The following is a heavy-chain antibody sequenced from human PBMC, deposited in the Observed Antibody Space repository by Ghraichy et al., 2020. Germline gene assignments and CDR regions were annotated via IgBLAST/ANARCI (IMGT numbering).Heavy chain of an antibody. Sequence: SQTLSLTCTVSGGSISSYYWSWIRQPPGKGLEWIGYIYYSGSTNYNPSLKSRVTISVDTSKNQFSLKLSSVTAADTAVYYCARSGGVGFWSGYSYYYYMDVWGKGTTVTVSS. D-gene: IGHD3-3*01. J-gene: IGHJ6*03. CDR2: IYYSGST. CDR1: GGSISSYY. CDR3: ARSGGVGFWSGYSYYYYMDV. V-gene: IGHV4-59*01.